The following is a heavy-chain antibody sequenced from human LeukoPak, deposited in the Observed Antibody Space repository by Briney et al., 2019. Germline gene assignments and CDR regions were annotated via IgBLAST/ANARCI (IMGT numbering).Heavy chain of an antibody. Sequence: SEALSLTCTVSGGSISSYYWSWIRQPPGKGLEWIGYIYYSGSTNYNPSLKSRVTISVDTSKNQFSLKLRSVTAADTAVYYCARVTGYVIEDNFDYWGQGTLVTVSS. D-gene: IGHD2-15*01. V-gene: IGHV4-59*01. J-gene: IGHJ4*02. CDR1: GGSISSYY. CDR3: ARVTGYVIEDNFDY. CDR2: IYYSGST.